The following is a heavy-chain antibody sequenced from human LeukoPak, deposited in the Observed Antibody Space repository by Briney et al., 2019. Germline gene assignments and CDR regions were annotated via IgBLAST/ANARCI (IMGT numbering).Heavy chain of an antibody. CDR2: ISSNGRST. Sequence: AGGSLRLSCAASGFTFSRYTMHWVRQAPGKRLEYFSAISSNGRSTYYADSVKGGFTLSRDNSKNTLYLQMGSLRIEDTAVYYCARELDGSGSFDYWGQGTLVTVSS. CDR3: ARELDGSGSFDY. V-gene: IGHV3-64*02. D-gene: IGHD3-10*01. J-gene: IGHJ4*02. CDR1: GFTFSRYT.